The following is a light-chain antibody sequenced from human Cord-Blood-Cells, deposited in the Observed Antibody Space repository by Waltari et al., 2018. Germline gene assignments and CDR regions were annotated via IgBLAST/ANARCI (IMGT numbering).Light chain of an antibody. CDR3: QKYNSAPPWT. CDR1: QGISNY. CDR2: AAS. Sequence: DIQMTQSPSSLSASVGDRVTITCRASQGISNYLAWYQQTPGKVPKLLVYAASTLQSGVPSLFSGSGSVTDFTLTSSSLQAEDGATYYCQKYNSAPPWTCGQGTRVEI. V-gene: IGKV1-27*01. J-gene: IGKJ1*01.